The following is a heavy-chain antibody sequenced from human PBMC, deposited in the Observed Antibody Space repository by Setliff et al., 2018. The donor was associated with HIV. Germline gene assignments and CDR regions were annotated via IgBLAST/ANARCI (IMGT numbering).Heavy chain of an antibody. CDR2: ISSSSSYI. Sequence: PGGSLRLSCAASGFTFSSYSMNWVRQAPGKGLEWVSSISSSSSYIYYADSVKGRFTIYIDNAKKSLYLQMNSLRAEDTAVYYCARDFTDTVVGVVPFFDFWGLGTLVTVSS. J-gene: IGHJ4*02. D-gene: IGHD3-3*01. V-gene: IGHV3-21*01. CDR1: GFTFSSYS. CDR3: ARDFTDTVVGVVPFFDF.